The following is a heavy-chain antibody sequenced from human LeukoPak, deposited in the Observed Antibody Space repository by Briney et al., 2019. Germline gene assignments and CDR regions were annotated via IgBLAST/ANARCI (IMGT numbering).Heavy chain of an antibody. Sequence: GASVKVSCKASGYTFTSYYMHWVRQAPGQGLEWTGIINPSGGSTSYAQKFQGRVTMTRDMSTSTVYMERSSLGAEDAAVYYCARDGQYDRGGDTAYYYYRDVWGKGATVTVSS. V-gene: IGHV1-46*01. J-gene: IGHJ6*03. CDR3: ARDGQYDRGGDTAYYYYRDV. CDR1: GYTFTSYY. D-gene: IGHD5-18*01. CDR2: INPSGGST.